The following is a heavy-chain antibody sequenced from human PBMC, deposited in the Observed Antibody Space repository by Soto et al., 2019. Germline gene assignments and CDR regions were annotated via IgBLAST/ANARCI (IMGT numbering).Heavy chain of an antibody. CDR1: GFTFSSYA. CDR3: AKSKNAWGYEIDY. J-gene: IGHJ4*02. D-gene: IGHD5-12*01. CDR2: ISGSGGST. V-gene: IGHV3-23*01. Sequence: GGSLRLSCAASGFTFSSYAMSWVRQAPGNGLEWVSAISGSGGSTYYADSVKGRFTISRDNSKNTLYLQMNSLRAEDTAVYYCAKSKNAWGYEIDYWGQGTLVTVSS.